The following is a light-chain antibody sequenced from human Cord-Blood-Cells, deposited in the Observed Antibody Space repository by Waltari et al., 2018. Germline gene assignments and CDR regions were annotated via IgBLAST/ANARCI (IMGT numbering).Light chain of an antibody. Sequence: DIQMPQSPSTLSASVGDRVTTTCVASQSISSWLPWYQQKPGKAPKLLIYYASSLESGVPSRFSGSGSGTEFTLTISSLQPDDFATYYCQQYNSYSLTFGGGTKVEIK. CDR1: QSISSW. J-gene: IGKJ4*01. CDR3: QQYNSYSLT. CDR2: YAS. V-gene: IGKV1-5*01.